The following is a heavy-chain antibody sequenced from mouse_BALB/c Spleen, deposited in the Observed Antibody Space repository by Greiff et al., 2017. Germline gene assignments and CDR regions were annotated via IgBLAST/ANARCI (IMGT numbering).Heavy chain of an antibody. CDR3: ASITTGAWCAE. CDR2: INPSTGYP. J-gene: IGHJ3*01. D-gene: IGHD1-1*01. CDR1: GYTFTSYW. Sequence: VQLQASGAELAKPGASVKMSCKPSGYTFTSYWMHWVKQRPGQGLEWIGYINPSTGYPEYNQKFKDKATLTADKSSSTAYMQLSSLTSEDSAVYYCASITTGAWCAEWGEGTLVTVAA. V-gene: IGHV1-7*01.